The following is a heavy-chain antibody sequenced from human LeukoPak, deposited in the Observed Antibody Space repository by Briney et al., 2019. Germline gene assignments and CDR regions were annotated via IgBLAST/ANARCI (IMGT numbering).Heavy chain of an antibody. CDR2: IKQDGSEK. V-gene: IGHV3-7*03. J-gene: IGHJ4*02. CDR3: ARGTPFGGY. Sequence: GXLRLSCAXXXXXXSXXWMXXXRXAPXXXLEWVANIKQDGSEKYYVDSVKGRFTISRDNAKNSLYLQMNGLRAEDTAVYYCARGTPFGGYWGQGTLVTVSS. D-gene: IGHD3-16*01. CDR1: XXXXSXXW.